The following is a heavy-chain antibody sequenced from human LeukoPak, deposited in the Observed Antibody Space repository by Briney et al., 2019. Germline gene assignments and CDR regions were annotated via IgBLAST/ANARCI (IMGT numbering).Heavy chain of an antibody. CDR2: XYXSGSX. Sequence: SETLSLTCTVSGGSISSYYWSWIRQPPGKGLEWIGXXYXSGSXNYNPSLKSXVTISVDTSKNQFSLKLSSVTAADTAVYYCAXXXXXYFDLWGRGTLVTVSS. CDR1: GGSISSYY. J-gene: IGHJ2*01. V-gene: IGHV4-59*08. CDR3: AXXXXXYFDL.